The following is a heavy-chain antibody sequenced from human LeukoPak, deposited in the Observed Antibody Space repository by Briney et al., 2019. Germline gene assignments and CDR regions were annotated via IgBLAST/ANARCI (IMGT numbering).Heavy chain of an antibody. D-gene: IGHD2-15*01. J-gene: IGHJ4*02. V-gene: IGHV3-23*01. CDR3: AKQLGYCSDGSCYFPY. Sequence: GGSLRLSCAASGFTFSSSAMSWVRQVPGKGLEWVSGISASGGSTSYADSVRGRFTISRDNSKNTLYVQMNSLRDEDMAVYYCAKQLGYCSDGSCYFPYWGQGTLVTVSS. CDR2: ISASGGST. CDR1: GFTFSSSA.